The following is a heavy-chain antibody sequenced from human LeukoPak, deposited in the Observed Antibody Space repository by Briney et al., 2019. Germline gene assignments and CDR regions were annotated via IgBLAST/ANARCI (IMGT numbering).Heavy chain of an antibody. V-gene: IGHV1-18*01. CDR2: ISAYNGNT. CDR1: GYTFTSYG. Sequence: ASVKVSCKASGYTFTSYGISWVRQAPGQGLEWMGWISAYNGNTNYAQKLQGRVTMTIDTSTSTTYMELRSLRSDDTAVYYCARSFYGDRAFDIWGQGTMVTVSS. CDR3: ARSFYGDRAFDI. D-gene: IGHD4-17*01. J-gene: IGHJ3*02.